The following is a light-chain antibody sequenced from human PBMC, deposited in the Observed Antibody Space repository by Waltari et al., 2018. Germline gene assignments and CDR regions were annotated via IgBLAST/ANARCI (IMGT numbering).Light chain of an antibody. Sequence: QSALTQPASVSGSPGQSITISCTGTSSDVGGYNLVSWHQQHPGKAPKLIIYEVSNRPPGVSIRLSGAKSGNTASLTISGLQAEDEADYYCTSYITTRGDWVFGGGTKLTVL. CDR3: TSYITTRGDWV. V-gene: IGLV2-14*01. J-gene: IGLJ3*02. CDR1: SSDVGGYNL. CDR2: EVS.